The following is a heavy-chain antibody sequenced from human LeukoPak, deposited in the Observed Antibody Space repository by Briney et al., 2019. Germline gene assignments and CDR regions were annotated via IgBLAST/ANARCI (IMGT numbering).Heavy chain of an antibody. Sequence: SETLSLTCAVYGGSFSGYYWSWIRRPPGKGLEWIGEINHSGSTNYNPSLKSRVTISVDTSKNQFSLKLSSVTAADTAVYYCARGDSGGYYGSGSYYRNYYYYGMDVWGQGTTVTVSS. V-gene: IGHV4-34*01. D-gene: IGHD3-10*01. J-gene: IGHJ6*02. CDR1: GGSFSGYY. CDR3: ARGDSGGYYGSGSYYRNYYYYGMDV. CDR2: INHSGST.